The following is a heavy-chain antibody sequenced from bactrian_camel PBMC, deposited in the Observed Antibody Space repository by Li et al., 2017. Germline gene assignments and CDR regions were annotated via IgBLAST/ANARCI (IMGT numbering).Heavy chain of an antibody. CDR2: INSGGGST. J-gene: IGHJ4*01. CDR1: GFTVSGYD. D-gene: IGHD6*01. CDR3: ATGSGSDRSCPLGPSCTDNY. Sequence: VQLVESGGGLVQPGGAVRLSCAASGFTVSGYDMSWVRQAPGKGLEWVSAINSGGGSTYYADSVKGRFTISRDNAKNTLYLQMNSLKAEDTAVYYCATGSGSDRSCPLGPSCTDNYWGQGTQVTVS. V-gene: IGHV3S40*01.